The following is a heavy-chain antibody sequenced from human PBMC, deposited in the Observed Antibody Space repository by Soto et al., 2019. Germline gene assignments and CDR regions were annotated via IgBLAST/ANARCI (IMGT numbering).Heavy chain of an antibody. CDR2: INHSGST. J-gene: IGHJ3*02. V-gene: IGHV4-34*01. Sequence: LSLTFAVYGGSFSGYYWSWIRQPQGKGLEWIGEINHSGSTNYNPSLKSRVTISVDTSKNQFSLKLSSVTAADTAVYYCAREYYDYIWGSYRQTYAFDIWGQGTMVTVSS. CDR1: GGSFSGYY. D-gene: IGHD3-16*02. CDR3: AREYYDYIWGSYRQTYAFDI.